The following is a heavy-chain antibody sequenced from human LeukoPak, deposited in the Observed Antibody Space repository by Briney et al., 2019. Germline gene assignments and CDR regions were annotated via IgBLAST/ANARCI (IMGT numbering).Heavy chain of an antibody. CDR1: GYTFTIYY. V-gene: IGHV1-2*02. D-gene: IGHD3-16*01. Sequence: ASVKVSYTPSGYTFTIYYMHWVRQAPGQGLEWMGWINPNSGGTNYAQKSQGRVTMTRDTSISTAYMELSRLRSDDTAVYYCARDVKRALGAFDIWGQGTMVTVSS. J-gene: IGHJ3*02. CDR2: INPNSGGT. CDR3: ARDVKRALGAFDI.